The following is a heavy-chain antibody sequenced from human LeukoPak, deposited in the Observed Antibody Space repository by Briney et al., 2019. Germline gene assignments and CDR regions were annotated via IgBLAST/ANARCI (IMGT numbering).Heavy chain of an antibody. CDR2: IHTSGTT. J-gene: IGHJ5*02. CDR1: GDSMSYYY. CDR3: AIGDYYDGGGRNWFDA. V-gene: IGHV4-4*07. D-gene: IGHD3-16*01. Sequence: ASETLSLTCTVSGDSMSYYYWNFIRQPAGKGLEWIGRIHTSGTTYYSASLKSRVSMSVDSSRNQFSLRLTSVTAADTAIYFCAIGDYYDGGGRNWFDAWGQGTLVTVSS.